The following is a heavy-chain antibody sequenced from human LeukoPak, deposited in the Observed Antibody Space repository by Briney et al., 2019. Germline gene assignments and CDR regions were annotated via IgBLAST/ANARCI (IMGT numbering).Heavy chain of an antibody. Sequence: ASVKVSCKASGYTFTGYDMHWVRQAPGQGLEWMGWINPNSGGTNYAQKFQGRVTMTRDTSISTAYMELSRLRSDDTAVYYCASFPLYGSGSYPLHYWGQGTLVTVSS. D-gene: IGHD3-10*01. CDR1: GYTFTGYD. V-gene: IGHV1-2*02. J-gene: IGHJ4*02. CDR3: ASFPLYGSGSYPLHY. CDR2: INPNSGGT.